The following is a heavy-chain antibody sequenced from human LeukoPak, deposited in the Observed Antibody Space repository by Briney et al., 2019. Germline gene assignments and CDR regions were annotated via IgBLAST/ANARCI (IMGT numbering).Heavy chain of an antibody. CDR3: ARGDSYASSGYED. V-gene: IGHV1-18*01. D-gene: IGHD3-22*01. Sequence: ASVKVSCKASGYTFTSYGISWVRQAPGQGPEWMGWISAYNGNTNYAQKIQGRVTITTDTSTSTAYMELRSLRSDDTAVYYCARGDSYASSGYEDWGQGTLVTASS. CDR1: GYTFTSYG. J-gene: IGHJ4*02. CDR2: ISAYNGNT.